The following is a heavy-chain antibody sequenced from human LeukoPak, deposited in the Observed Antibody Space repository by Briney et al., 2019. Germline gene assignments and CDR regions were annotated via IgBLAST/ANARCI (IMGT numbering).Heavy chain of an antibody. CDR3: ARGGVRYFNAMDV. J-gene: IGHJ6*04. D-gene: IGHD3-9*01. Sequence: KTGGSLRLSCAASGFTFSSYWIHWVRQAPGKGLVWVSRINSDESSTSYADSVKGRFTISRDNAKNTLYLQMNSLSAEDTAVYYCARGGVRYFNAMDVWGKGPTVTVSS. CDR2: INSDESST. V-gene: IGHV3-74*01. CDR1: GFTFSSYW.